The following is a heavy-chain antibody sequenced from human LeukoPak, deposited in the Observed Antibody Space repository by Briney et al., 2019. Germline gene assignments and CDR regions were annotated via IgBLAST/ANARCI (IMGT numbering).Heavy chain of an antibody. CDR2: IYYSGST. CDR1: GGSISSYY. V-gene: IGHV4-59*01. D-gene: IGHD3-3*01. CDR3: ALGGSGYPPDY. Sequence: SETLSLTCTVSGGSISSYYWSWIRQPPGNGLEWIGYIYYSGSTNYNPSLKSRATISVDTSKNQFSLKLSSVTAADTAVYYCALGGSGYPPDYWGQGTLVTVSS. J-gene: IGHJ4*02.